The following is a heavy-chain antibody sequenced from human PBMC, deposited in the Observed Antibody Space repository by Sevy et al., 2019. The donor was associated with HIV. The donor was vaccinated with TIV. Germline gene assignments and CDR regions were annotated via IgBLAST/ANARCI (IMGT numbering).Heavy chain of an antibody. Sequence: ASVKVSCKASGYTFTSYGISWVRQAPGQGLEWMGWISAYNGNTNYAQKLQGRVTMTTDTYTSTAYMELRSLRSDDTAVYYCARGGITIFGSLNYYDMDVWGKGTTVTVSS. D-gene: IGHD3-3*01. CDR3: ARGGITIFGSLNYYDMDV. CDR2: ISAYNGNT. V-gene: IGHV1-18*01. CDR1: GYTFTSYG. J-gene: IGHJ6*03.